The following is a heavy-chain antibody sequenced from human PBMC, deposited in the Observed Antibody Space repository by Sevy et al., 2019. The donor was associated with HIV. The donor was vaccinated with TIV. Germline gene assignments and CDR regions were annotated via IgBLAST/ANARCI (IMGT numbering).Heavy chain of an antibody. CDR2: INHSGST. V-gene: IGHV4-34*01. CDR3: ARVGPPSYYDFWSCYHKHINWFDP. J-gene: IGHJ5*02. CDR1: GGSFSGYY. D-gene: IGHD3-3*01. Sequence: SETLSLTCAVYGGSFSGYYWSWIRQPPGKGLEWIGEINHSGSTNYNPSLKSRVTISVDTSKNQFSLKLSSVTAADTAVYYCARVGPPSYYDFWSCYHKHINWFDPWGQGTLVTVSS.